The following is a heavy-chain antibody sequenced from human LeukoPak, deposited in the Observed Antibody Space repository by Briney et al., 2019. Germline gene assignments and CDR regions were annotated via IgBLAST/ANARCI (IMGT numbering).Heavy chain of an antibody. CDR3: ARDIQSSNSYGSS. V-gene: IGHV4-39*02. J-gene: IGHJ4*02. Sequence: SETLSLTCTVSGGSISTSAFYWGWIRQPPGKGLEWIGSIYDSGNEFYNPSLKSRVTISADTSKNQFSLKLNSVTAADTAMYYCARDIQSSNSYGSSWGQGTLVTVSS. CDR2: IYDSGNE. D-gene: IGHD5-18*01. CDR1: GGSISTSAFY.